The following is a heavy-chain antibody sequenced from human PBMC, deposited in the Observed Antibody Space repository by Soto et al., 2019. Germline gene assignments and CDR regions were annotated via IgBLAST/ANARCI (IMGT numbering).Heavy chain of an antibody. CDR3: AREDRDRETGLVPAAIDGMDV. CDR1: GGTFSRYS. CDR2: IIPIFGIA. V-gene: IGHV1-69*08. D-gene: IGHD2-2*01. J-gene: IGHJ6*02. Sequence: QVQLVQSGAEVKKPGSSVKVSCKASGGTFSRYSITWVRQAPGHGLEWIGRIIPIFGIASYAQKFQGRVTITAYEATSTAYMELSRLRFDDTAVYYCAREDRDRETGLVPAAIDGMDVWGQGTTVTVSS.